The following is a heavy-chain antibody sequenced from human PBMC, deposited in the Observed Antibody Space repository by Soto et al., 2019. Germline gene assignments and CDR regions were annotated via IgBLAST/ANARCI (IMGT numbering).Heavy chain of an antibody. J-gene: IGHJ3*02. Sequence: QVQLQESGPGLVKPSQTLSLTCTVSGGSISSGDYYWSWIRQPPGKGLEWIGYIYYSGSTYYNKSLKSRVTISVDTSKNQFSLKLSSVTAADTAVYYCDSAIYTAIAVDAFDIWCQGTMVTVSS. D-gene: IGHD5-18*01. CDR1: GGSISSGDYY. CDR2: IYYSGST. CDR3: DSAIYTAIAVDAFDI. V-gene: IGHV4-30-4*01.